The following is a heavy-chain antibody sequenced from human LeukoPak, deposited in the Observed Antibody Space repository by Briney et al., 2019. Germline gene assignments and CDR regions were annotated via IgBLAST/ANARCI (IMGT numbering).Heavy chain of an antibody. CDR2: IYYSGST. Sequence: SETLSLTCTVSGGSISSSSYYWGWLRQPPGKGLEWIGSIYYSGSTYYNPSLKSRVTISVDTSKNQFSLKLSSVTAADTAVYYCARPIKVVPAVDALDIWGQGTMVTVSS. V-gene: IGHV4-39*01. D-gene: IGHD2-2*01. CDR3: ARPIKVVPAVDALDI. CDR1: GGSISSSSYY. J-gene: IGHJ3*02.